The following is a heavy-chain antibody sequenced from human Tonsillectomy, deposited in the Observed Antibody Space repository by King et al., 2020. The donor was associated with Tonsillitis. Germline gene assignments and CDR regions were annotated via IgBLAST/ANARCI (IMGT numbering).Heavy chain of an antibody. V-gene: IGHV3-64D*06. Sequence: VQLVESGGGLVQPGGSLRLSCSVSGFIFSSYAMHWVRQAPGKGLEYVSGICSNGGKKYYADSVQGTPTISRDKSKNTLYLKVSSLRAEDTAVYYCVKESGNYFSVGENYFDYWGQGTLVTVSS. CDR3: VKESGNYFSVGENYFDY. CDR2: ICSNGGKK. CDR1: GFIFSSYA. J-gene: IGHJ4*02. D-gene: IGHD1-26*01.